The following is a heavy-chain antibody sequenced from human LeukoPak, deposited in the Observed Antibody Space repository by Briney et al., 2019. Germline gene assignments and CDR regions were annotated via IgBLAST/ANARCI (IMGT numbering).Heavy chain of an antibody. CDR3: ATTEGDSSGYPYFDY. D-gene: IGHD3-22*01. CDR1: GYTLTELS. J-gene: IGHJ4*02. V-gene: IGHV1-24*01. Sequence: ASVKVSCKFSGYTLTELSMHWVRQAPGKGLEWMGGFDPEDGETIYAQKFQGRVTMTEDTSTDTAYMELSSLRSEDTAVYYCATTEGDSSGYPYFDYWGQGTLVTVSS. CDR2: FDPEDGET.